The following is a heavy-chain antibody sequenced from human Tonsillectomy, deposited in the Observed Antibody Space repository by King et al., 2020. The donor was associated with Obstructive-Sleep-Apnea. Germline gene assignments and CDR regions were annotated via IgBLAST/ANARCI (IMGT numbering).Heavy chain of an antibody. D-gene: IGHD2-2*01. V-gene: IGHV3-7*03. CDR1: GFYFIGHW. Sequence: VQLVESGGGLVQPGGSLRLSCAASGFYFIGHWMSWVRQSPGKWLEVVASINPDGSVTHYVYSVKGRFTISRDNNQNSLYLQMSSRRAEDTAVYYCARLKGTATRYDCWGQGTLVSVSS. CDR2: INPDGSVT. J-gene: IGHJ4*02. CDR3: ARLKGTATRYDC.